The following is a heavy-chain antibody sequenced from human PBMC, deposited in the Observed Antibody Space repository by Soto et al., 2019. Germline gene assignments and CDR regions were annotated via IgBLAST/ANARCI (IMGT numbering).Heavy chain of an antibody. CDR1: GFTLSNYA. CDR3: VREETEHHMET. Sequence: QVHLVESGGGVVQPERSLILSCAASGFTLSNYAMHWVRQSPGTGLEWVAIISYDGNYKNYALSVKGRFTVSRDISENTLYLQLNSLRTEDTAVYYCVREETEHHMETWGKGTLLTVSS. D-gene: IGHD1-1*01. V-gene: IGHV3-30-3*01. CDR2: ISYDGNYK. J-gene: IGHJ5*02.